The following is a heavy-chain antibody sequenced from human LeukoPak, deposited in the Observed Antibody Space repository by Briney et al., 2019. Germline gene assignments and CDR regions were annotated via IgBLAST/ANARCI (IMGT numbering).Heavy chain of an antibody. V-gene: IGHV4-4*07. CDR3: ARDGSFYYDSSGYKTGYFDY. D-gene: IGHD3-22*01. Sequence: SETLSLTCTVSGGSISSHYWSWLRQPAGSGLEWIGRIYRSGSTNYNPSLKSRVTMSVDTSKNQISLKLSSVTAADTAVYYCARDGSFYYDSSGYKTGYFDYWGQGTLVTVSS. CDR2: IYRSGST. J-gene: IGHJ4*02. CDR1: GGSISSHY.